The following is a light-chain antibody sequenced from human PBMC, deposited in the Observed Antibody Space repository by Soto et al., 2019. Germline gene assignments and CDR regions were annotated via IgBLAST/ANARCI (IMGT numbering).Light chain of an antibody. V-gene: IGKV3-20*01. Sequence: EIVLTQSPGTLSLSPGERATLSCRASQSVTSLYLAWYQQKPGQAPRLLIYGANNRATGIPDRFSGSGSGTDFTLSISRLDPEDFALYYCQQFGSSPGTFGQGTKVDIK. CDR1: QSVTSLY. J-gene: IGKJ1*01. CDR3: QQFGSSPGT. CDR2: GAN.